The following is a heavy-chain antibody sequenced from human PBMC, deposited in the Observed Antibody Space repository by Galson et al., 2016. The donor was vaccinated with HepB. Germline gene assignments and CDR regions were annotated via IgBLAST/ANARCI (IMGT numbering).Heavy chain of an antibody. J-gene: IGHJ4*02. Sequence: SLRLSCAGSGFVFSAYGFNWIRQAPGKGLEWVSSISNAGSYRHYTDSVKGRFTISRDNDKHSLYLQMNSLRAEDTAVYYCARSGVTYSSSSYYFDSWGQGTLVAVSS. CDR3: ARSGVTYSSSSYYFDS. V-gene: IGHV3-21*01. CDR1: GFVFSAYG. CDR2: ISNAGSYR. D-gene: IGHD6-6*01.